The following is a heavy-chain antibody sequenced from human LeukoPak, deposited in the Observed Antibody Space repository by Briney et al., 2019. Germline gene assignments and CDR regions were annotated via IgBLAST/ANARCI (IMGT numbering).Heavy chain of an antibody. CDR2: IYYSGST. CDR1: GGSISSGDYS. V-gene: IGHV4-30-4*01. J-gene: IGHJ4*02. D-gene: IGHD6-6*01. CDR3: ARVAAQGWLGVDY. Sequence: PSETLSLTCTVSGGSISSGDYSWSWIRQPPGKGLEWIGYIYYSGSTYYNPSLKSRVTISVDTSKNQFSLKLSSVTAADTAVYYCARVAAQGWLGVDYWGQGTLVTVSS.